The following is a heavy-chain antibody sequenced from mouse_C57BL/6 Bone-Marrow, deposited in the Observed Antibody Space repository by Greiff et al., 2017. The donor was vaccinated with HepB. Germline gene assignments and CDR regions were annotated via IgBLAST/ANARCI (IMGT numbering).Heavy chain of an antibody. V-gene: IGHV1-7*01. D-gene: IGHD1-2*01. CDR3: ARTVITTDFDY. CDR1: GYTFTSYR. J-gene: IGHJ2*01. CDR2: INPSGGDT. Sequence: QVQLQQSGAELAKPGASVKLSCKASGYTFTSYRMHWVKQRPGKGLEWIGNINPSGGDTKYKQKFKDKATLTADKSSSTAYVQLSSLTSEDSAIYYCARTVITTDFDYWCQGTTLTVSS.